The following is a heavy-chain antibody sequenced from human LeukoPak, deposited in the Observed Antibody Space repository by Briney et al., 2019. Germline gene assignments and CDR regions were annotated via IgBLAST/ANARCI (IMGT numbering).Heavy chain of an antibody. CDR2: IYGSGST. CDR1: GGSISNYY. Sequence: KPAETLSLTCAASGGSISNYYWSWIRQPPGKGLEWVGYIYGSGSTSYNPSFKSRVTISVDTSKNQFSLKLSSVTAADTAVYYCARDLGLIPAEPRRTRFGYYYYGIAVWGQGTTVTVSS. V-gene: IGHV4-59*01. CDR3: ARDLGLIPAEPRRTRFGYYYYGIAV. J-gene: IGHJ6*02. D-gene: IGHD1-14*01.